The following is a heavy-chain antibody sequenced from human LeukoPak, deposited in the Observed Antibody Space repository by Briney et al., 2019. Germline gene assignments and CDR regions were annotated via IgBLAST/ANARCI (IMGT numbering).Heavy chain of an antibody. CDR3: GSVTSAARVYHSEY. J-gene: IGHJ4*02. CDR1: GGSISSSNYY. V-gene: IGHV4-39*01. CDR2: TYYGGST. Sequence: PSETLSLTCTVFGGSISSSNYYWDWLRQPPGKGLEWIGTTYYGGSTFYNPSLRSRVAISVDTSRNQFSLKVTFLTAADTAVYYCGSVTSAARVYHSEYRGQGTLVTVSS. D-gene: IGHD6-13*01.